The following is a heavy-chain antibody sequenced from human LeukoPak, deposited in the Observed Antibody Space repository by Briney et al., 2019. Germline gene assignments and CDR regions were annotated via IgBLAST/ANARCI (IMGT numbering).Heavy chain of an antibody. D-gene: IGHD3-3*02. V-gene: IGHV3-7*01. J-gene: IGHJ4*02. CDR1: GFTSSSYW. Sequence: GGSLRLSCTASGFTSSSYWMSWVRQAPGKGLEWVANIKHDGSEMYYVDSVKGRFTISRDNAKSSLSLQMNSLRVEDTAVYYCARKNTLADWGQGTLVSVSP. CDR2: IKHDGSEM. CDR3: ARKNTLAD.